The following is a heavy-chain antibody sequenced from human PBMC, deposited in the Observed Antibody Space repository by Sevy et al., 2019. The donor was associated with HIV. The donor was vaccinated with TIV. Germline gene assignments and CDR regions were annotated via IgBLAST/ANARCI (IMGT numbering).Heavy chain of an antibody. V-gene: IGHV3-13*01. D-gene: IGHD6-19*01. Sequence: GGSLRLSCAASGFTFSSYDMHWVRQATGKGLEWVSAIGTAGDTYYPGSVKGRFTISRENAKNSLYLQMNSLRAGDTAVYYCARGAVLGGMDVWGQGTTVTVSS. CDR3: ARGAVLGGMDV. CDR2: IGTAGDT. J-gene: IGHJ6*02. CDR1: GFTFSSYD.